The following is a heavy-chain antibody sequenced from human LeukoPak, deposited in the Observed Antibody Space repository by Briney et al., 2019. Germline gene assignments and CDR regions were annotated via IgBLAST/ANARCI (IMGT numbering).Heavy chain of an antibody. Sequence: GGSLRLSCAASGFTVGTNYMTWIRQAPGKGLEWVSYISIRGITINYADSVKGRFSIFRDDAKSSLFLQMNSLKTEDTALYYCASGGDYAGIAALFRHWGQGSLVTVSS. V-gene: IGHV3-11*01. CDR1: GFTVGTNY. D-gene: IGHD4-17*01. J-gene: IGHJ4*02. CDR2: ISIRGITI. CDR3: ASGGDYAGIAALFRH.